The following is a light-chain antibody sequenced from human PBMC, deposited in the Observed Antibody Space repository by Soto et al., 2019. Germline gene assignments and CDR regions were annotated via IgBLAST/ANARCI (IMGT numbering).Light chain of an antibody. CDR2: GAS. Sequence: EIVMTQSPATLSVSPGERATLSCRASQSVSSNLAWYQQKPGQAPRLLIYGASTSPTGIPARFSGSGSWTEFTLTISSLQSEDFAVYYCQQYNNWLWTFGQGTKVEI. V-gene: IGKV3-15*01. CDR1: QSVSSN. J-gene: IGKJ1*01. CDR3: QQYNNWLWT.